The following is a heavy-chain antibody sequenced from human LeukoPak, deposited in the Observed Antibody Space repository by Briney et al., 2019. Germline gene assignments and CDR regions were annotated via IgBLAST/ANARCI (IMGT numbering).Heavy chain of an antibody. CDR2: IKSKTDGGTT. D-gene: IGHD4-11*01. J-gene: IGHJ4*02. CDR3: TTTIEY. V-gene: IGHV3-15*01. Sequence: PGGSLRLSCSASGFTFSSYAMHWVRQAPGKGLEWVGRIKSKTDGGTTDYAAPVKGRFTFSRDDSKNTLYLQMSSLKTEDTAVYYCTTTIEYWGQGTLVTVSS. CDR1: GFTFSSYA.